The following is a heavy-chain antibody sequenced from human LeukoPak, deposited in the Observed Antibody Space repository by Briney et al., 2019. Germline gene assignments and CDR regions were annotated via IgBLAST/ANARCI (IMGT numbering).Heavy chain of an antibody. V-gene: IGHV4-39*01. Sequence: SETLSLTCTVSGGSISSSSYYWGWIRQPPGKGLEWIGTIYYSGYTYYNPSLKSRVTISVDTSKNQFSLKLSSVTAADTAVYYCASTYSSSWYSGWFDPWGQGTLVTVSS. J-gene: IGHJ5*02. CDR1: GGSISSSSYY. D-gene: IGHD6-13*01. CDR2: IYYSGYT. CDR3: ASTYSSSWYSGWFDP.